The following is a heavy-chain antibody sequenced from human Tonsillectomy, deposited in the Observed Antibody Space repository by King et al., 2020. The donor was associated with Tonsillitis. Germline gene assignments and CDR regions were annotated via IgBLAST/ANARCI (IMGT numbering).Heavy chain of an antibody. CDR3: ARELAINAFDV. CDR2: IDPNGGGT. CDR1: GYTFTANH. J-gene: IGHJ3*01. Sequence: QLVQSGAEVKKPGASVKVSCKAPGYTFTANHIHWVRQAPGQGLEWMGWIDPNGGGTNYAQNFQGRVTLTRDTSISTVYMELSSLRSDDTAVYYCARELAINAFDVWGQGTMVTVSS. V-gene: IGHV1-2*02. D-gene: IGHD6-13*01.